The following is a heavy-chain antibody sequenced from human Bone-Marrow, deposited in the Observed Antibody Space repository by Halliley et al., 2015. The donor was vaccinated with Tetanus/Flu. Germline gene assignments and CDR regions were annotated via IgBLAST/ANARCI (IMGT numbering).Heavy chain of an antibody. Sequence: YYTGRSSNYNPSLKGRVTISVDTSKNQFSLTLSPVTAADTAVYYCARTSDYGDYRRGTYAMDVWGQGTTVPVSS. V-gene: IGHV4-59*01. D-gene: IGHD4-17*01. CDR2: YYTGRSS. J-gene: IGHJ6*02. CDR3: ARTSDYGDYRRGTYAMDV.